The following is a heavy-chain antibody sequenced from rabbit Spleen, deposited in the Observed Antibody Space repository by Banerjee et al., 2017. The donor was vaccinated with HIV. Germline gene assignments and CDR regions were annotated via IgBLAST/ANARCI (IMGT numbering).Heavy chain of an antibody. CDR1: GFSFGSNYY. D-gene: IGHD2-1*01. Sequence: QSLEESGGDLVKPGASLTLTCTASGFSFGSNYYMCWVRQAPGKGLEWIACIASGNSGFTYSATWAKGRFTCSKTSSTTVTLQMTSLTAADTATYFCARGYGDGCGLWGQGTLVT. CDR2: IASGNSGFT. J-gene: IGHJ3*01. V-gene: IGHV1S40*01. CDR3: ARGYGDGCGL.